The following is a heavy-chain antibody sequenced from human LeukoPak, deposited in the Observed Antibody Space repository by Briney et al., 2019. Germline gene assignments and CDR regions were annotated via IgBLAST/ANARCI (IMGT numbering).Heavy chain of an antibody. Sequence: GGSLRLSCTASGFTFSSYSLNWVRQAPGKGLEWVSSVSTGSNYIYYADSVKGRFTISRDNDKNSLYLQMNSLRAEDTAVYYCSKKGQSEGYGKPDWGQGTLVTVSS. CDR1: GFTFSSYS. D-gene: IGHD5-12*01. J-gene: IGHJ4*02. CDR3: SKKGQSEGYGKPD. V-gene: IGHV3-21*04. CDR2: VSTGSNYI.